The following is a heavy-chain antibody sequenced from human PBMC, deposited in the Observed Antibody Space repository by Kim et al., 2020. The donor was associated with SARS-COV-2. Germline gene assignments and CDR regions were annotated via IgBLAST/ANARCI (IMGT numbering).Heavy chain of an antibody. Sequence: NTNSHPSPKSRVTMSLDTSKNQFSLKLTSVTAADSAIYYGAREGLNNWVDPWGQGTLVTVSS. V-gene: IGHV4-4*07. D-gene: IGHD2-8*01. CDR2: NT. J-gene: IGHJ5*02. CDR3: AREGLNNWVDP.